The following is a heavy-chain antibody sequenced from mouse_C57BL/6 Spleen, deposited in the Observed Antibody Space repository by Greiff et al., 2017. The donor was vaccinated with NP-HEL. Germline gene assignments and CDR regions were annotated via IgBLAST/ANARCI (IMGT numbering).Heavy chain of an antibody. J-gene: IGHJ1*03. CDR2: IYPGDGDT. CDR1: GYAFSSYW. Sequence: VQLQQSGAELVKPGASVKISCKASGYAFSSYWMNWVKQRPGKGLEWIGQIYPGDGDTKYNGKFKGKATLTGDISSSTAYMQLSSLTSEDSAVYFCARSLYYYGSSPRWYFDVWGTGTTVTVSS. CDR3: ARSLYYYGSSPRWYFDV. V-gene: IGHV1-80*01. D-gene: IGHD1-1*01.